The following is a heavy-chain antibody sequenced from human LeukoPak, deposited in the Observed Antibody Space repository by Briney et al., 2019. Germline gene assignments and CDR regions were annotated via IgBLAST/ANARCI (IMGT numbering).Heavy chain of an antibody. CDR1: GFTFSSYW. D-gene: IGHD3-16*01. V-gene: IGHV3-7*03. Sequence: GGSLRLSCAASGFTFSSYWMNWARQAPGKGLEWVASINHDGNVNYYVDSVKGRFTISRDNAKNSLYLQMSSLRAEDTAVYFCARGGGLDVWGQGATVTVSS. J-gene: IGHJ6*02. CDR2: INHDGNVN. CDR3: ARGGGLDV.